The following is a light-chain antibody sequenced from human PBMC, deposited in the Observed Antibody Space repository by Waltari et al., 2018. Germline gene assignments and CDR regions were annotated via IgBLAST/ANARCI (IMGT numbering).Light chain of an antibody. CDR2: GTK. CDR3: QSYDSTLSAL. CDR1: TSNIRAGFA. V-gene: IGLV1-40*01. Sequence: QSVLTQPPSVSGAPGQRVTISCTGGTSNIRAGFALHWYQQLPGPAPKLLIYGTKNRPSGVPHRFSGSKSGTSASLAISGLQAEDEADYYCQSYDSTLSALFGGGTKLTVL. J-gene: IGLJ2*01.